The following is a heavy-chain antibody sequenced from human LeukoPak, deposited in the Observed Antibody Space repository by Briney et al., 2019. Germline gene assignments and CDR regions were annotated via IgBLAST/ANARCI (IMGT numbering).Heavy chain of an antibody. CDR1: GGSISSSSNY. CDR2: IYYSGST. D-gene: IGHD3-3*01. Sequence: SETLSLTCTVSGGSISSSSNYWGWIRQPPGKGLEWIGSIYYSGSTYYNPSLKSRVTISVDTSNKQFSLKLSSVTAADTAVYYCARVLNDFWSGYWIDYWGQGTLVTVSS. CDR3: ARVLNDFWSGYWIDY. V-gene: IGHV4-39*07. J-gene: IGHJ4*02.